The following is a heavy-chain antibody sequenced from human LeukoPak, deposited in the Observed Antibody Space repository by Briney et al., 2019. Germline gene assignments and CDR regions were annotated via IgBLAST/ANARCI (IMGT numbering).Heavy chain of an antibody. CDR3: ARMVVVVVAATGWFDP. D-gene: IGHD2-15*01. CDR2: INHSGST. Sequence: SETLSLTCAVYGGSFSGYYWSWIRQPPGKGLEWIGEINHSGSTNYNPSLKSRVTTSVDTSKNQFSLKLSSVTAADTAVYYCARMVVVVVAATGWFDPWGQGTLVTVSS. J-gene: IGHJ5*02. CDR1: GGSFSGYY. V-gene: IGHV4-34*01.